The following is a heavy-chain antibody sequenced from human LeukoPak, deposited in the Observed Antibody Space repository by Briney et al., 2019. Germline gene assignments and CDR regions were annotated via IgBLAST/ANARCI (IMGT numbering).Heavy chain of an antibody. CDR1: GGSISSSSYY. CDR3: ARRDYDFWSGYPGAAFDI. CDR2: IYYSGST. V-gene: IGHV4-39*01. J-gene: IGHJ3*02. Sequence: SETLSLTCTVSGGSISSSSYYWGWIRQPPGKGLEWIGSIYYSGSTYYNPSLKSRVTISVDTSKNQFSLKVSSVTAADTAVYYCARRDYDFWSGYPGAAFDIWGQGTMVTVSS. D-gene: IGHD3-3*01.